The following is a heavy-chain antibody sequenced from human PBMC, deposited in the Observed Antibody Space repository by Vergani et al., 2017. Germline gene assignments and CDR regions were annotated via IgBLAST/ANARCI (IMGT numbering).Heavy chain of an antibody. CDR3: ARRQSGYDLENWFDP. Sequence: QLQLQESGPGLVKPSETLSLTCTVSGGSISSSSYYWGWIRQPPGKGLEWIGSNYYSGSTYYNPSLKSRVTISVDTSKNQFSMKLSSVTAADTAVYYCARRQSGYDLENWFDPWGQGTLVTVSS. J-gene: IGHJ5*02. CDR2: NYYSGST. D-gene: IGHD5-12*01. CDR1: GGSISSSSYY. V-gene: IGHV4-39*01.